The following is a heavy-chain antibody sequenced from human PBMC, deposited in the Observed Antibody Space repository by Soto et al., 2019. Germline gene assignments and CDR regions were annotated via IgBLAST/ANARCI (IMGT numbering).Heavy chain of an antibody. V-gene: IGHV3-23*01. J-gene: IGHJ6*02. CDR3: ASYCSSTSCYERTYYYYGMDV. CDR1: GFTFSSYA. D-gene: IGHD2-2*01. Sequence: EVQLLESGGGLVQPGGSLRLSCAASGFTFSSYAMSWVRQAPGKGLEWVSAISGSGGSTYYADSVKGRFTISRDNSKNTLYLQMNSLRAEDTAVYYCASYCSSTSCYERTYYYYGMDVWGQGTTVTVSS. CDR2: ISGSGGST.